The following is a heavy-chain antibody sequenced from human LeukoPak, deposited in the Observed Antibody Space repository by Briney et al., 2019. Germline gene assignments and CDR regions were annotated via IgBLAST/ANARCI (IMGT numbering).Heavy chain of an antibody. D-gene: IGHD6-6*01. CDR1: GYTFTSYG. CDR2: IIPIFGTA. Sequence: GASVKVSCNASGYTFTSYGISWVRQAPGQGLEWMGGIIPIFGTANYAQKFQSRVTITTDESTTTAYMELSSLRSEDTVVYYCARRNRFSSSVSAVLDWGQGTLVTVSS. V-gene: IGHV1-69*05. CDR3: ARRNRFSSSVSAVLD. J-gene: IGHJ4*02.